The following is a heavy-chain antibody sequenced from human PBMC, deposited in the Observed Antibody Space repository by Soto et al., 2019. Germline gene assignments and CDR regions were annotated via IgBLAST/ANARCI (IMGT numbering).Heavy chain of an antibody. Sequence: QVRLVQSGAEVKKPGSSVKVSCKASGGTFSNYAITWLRLAPGQGLEWLGGIIPVFGTVNYAQKLQGRVTITADESTSTAYMELNRLRSYDTAVDYCARDNPYTNSVGNWFDPWGQGTLVIVS. D-gene: IGHD6-13*01. J-gene: IGHJ5*02. CDR2: IIPVFGTV. CDR1: GGTFSNYA. V-gene: IGHV1-69*01. CDR3: ARDNPYTNSVGNWFDP.